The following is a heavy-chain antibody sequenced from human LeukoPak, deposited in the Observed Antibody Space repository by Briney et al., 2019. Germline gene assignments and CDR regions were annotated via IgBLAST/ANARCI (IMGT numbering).Heavy chain of an antibody. V-gene: IGHV3-23*01. Sequence: GGSLRLSCAASGFTFSSYAMSWVRQAPGKGLEWVSAISGSGGSTYYADSVKGRFTISRDNSKNTLYLQMDSLRAEDTAVYYCARALYIGSFYGMDVWGQGTTVTVS. D-gene: IGHD1-26*01. J-gene: IGHJ6*02. CDR1: GFTFSSYA. CDR2: ISGSGGST. CDR3: ARALYIGSFYGMDV.